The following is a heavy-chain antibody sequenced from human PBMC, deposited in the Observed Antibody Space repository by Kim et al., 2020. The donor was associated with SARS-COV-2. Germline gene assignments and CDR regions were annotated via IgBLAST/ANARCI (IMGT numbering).Heavy chain of an antibody. CDR3: ARMSGYDYYYFDY. J-gene: IGHJ4*02. Sequence: TYEQKIQGRVTITADESTNTVYLEVSRLRSEDTAVYYCARMSGYDYYYFDYWGQGTLVTVSS. D-gene: IGHD5-12*01. V-gene: IGHV1-69*01.